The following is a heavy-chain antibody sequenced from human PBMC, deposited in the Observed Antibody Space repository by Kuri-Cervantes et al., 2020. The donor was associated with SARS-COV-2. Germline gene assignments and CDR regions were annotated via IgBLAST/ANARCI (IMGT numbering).Heavy chain of an antibody. CDR2: IHYTGST. Sequence: SETLSLTCAVYGGSLSGYYWSWIRQPPGKGLEWIGYIHYTGSTNYNPSLKSRVTISVDTSKDQFSLKLSSVTAADTAVYYCARGRGRVVPAVIYRGWAFFIWGQGTMVTVSS. D-gene: IGHD2-2*02. V-gene: IGHV4-34*01. J-gene: IGHJ3*02. CDR3: ARGRGRVVPAVIYRGWAFFI. CDR1: GGSLSGYY.